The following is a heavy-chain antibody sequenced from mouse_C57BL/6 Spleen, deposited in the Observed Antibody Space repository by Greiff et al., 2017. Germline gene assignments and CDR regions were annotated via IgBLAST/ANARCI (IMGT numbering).Heavy chain of an antibody. CDR3: ARRGYYGSSEAWFAY. CDR1: GYAFTNYL. J-gene: IGHJ3*01. V-gene: IGHV1-54*01. Sequence: VQLLESGAELVRPGTSVKVSCKASGYAFTNYLIAWVKQRPGQGLEWIGVINPGSGGTNYKEKFKGKATLTADKTSSTGYLELCSLTSEDSAVYFGARRGYYGSSEAWFAYWGQGTLVTVSA. D-gene: IGHD1-1*01. CDR2: INPGSGGT.